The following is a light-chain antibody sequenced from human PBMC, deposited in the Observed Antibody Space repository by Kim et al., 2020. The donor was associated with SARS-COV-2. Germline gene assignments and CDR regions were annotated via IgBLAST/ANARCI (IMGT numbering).Light chain of an antibody. CDR2: DVN. J-gene: IGLJ1*01. Sequence: QSALTQPASVSGSPGQSITISCTGTSSDVGGYNYVSWYQHHPGKALKLMIYDVNQRPSGVSNRFSGSKSDNTASLTISELHAEDEADYYCSSYTTSSTYVFGTGTKVTVL. CDR1: SSDVGGYNY. V-gene: IGLV2-14*03. CDR3: SSYTTSSTYV.